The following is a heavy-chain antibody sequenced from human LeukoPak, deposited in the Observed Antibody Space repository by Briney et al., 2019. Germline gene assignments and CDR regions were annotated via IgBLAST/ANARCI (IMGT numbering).Heavy chain of an antibody. CDR1: GFTFSSYA. CDR3: ARDTLYSGSYLDY. Sequence: GGSLRLSCAASGFTFSSYAMHWVRQAPGKGLEWVAVISYDGSNKYYADSVKGRFTISRDNSKNTLYLQMNSLRAEDTAVYYCARDTLYSGSYLDYWGQGTLSPSP. CDR2: ISYDGSNK. J-gene: IGHJ4*02. V-gene: IGHV3-30*04. D-gene: IGHD1-26*01.